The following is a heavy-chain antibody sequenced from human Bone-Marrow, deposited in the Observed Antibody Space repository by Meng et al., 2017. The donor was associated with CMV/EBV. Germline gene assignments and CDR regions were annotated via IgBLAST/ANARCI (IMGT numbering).Heavy chain of an antibody. CDR2: INRDGSST. CDR1: GFAFSSYW. D-gene: IGHD6-13*01. Sequence: ASGFAFSSYWMPWVRQAPGKGLVWVSRINRDGSSTSYADSVKGRFTISRDNAKNTLYLQMNSLRAEDTAVYYCARDRRYSSSWYDYWGQGTLVTVSS. CDR3: ARDRRYSSSWYDY. J-gene: IGHJ4*02. V-gene: IGHV3-74*01.